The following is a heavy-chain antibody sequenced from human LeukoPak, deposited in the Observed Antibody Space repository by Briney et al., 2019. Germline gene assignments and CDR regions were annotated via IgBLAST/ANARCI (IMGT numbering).Heavy chain of an antibody. V-gene: IGHV6-1*01. Sequence: SQTLSLTCAISGDSVSRNSATWNWIRQSPSRGLEWLGRTFYTSKWYNEYAESVKSRITIIADTSKNQVSLQLNSVTPEDTAIYYCARQNPDITTLDVWGQGTTVTVSS. CDR3: ARQNPDITTLDV. CDR1: GDSVSRNSAT. CDR2: TFYTSKWYN. J-gene: IGHJ6*02. D-gene: IGHD1-1*01.